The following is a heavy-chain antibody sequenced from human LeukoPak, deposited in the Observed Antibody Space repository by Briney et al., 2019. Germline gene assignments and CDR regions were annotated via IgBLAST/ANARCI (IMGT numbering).Heavy chain of an antibody. V-gene: IGHV4-39*01. D-gene: IGHD2-2*01. J-gene: IGHJ4*02. CDR3: APIFLRYCSSTSCSDY. CDR2: IYYSGST. Sequence: SETLSLTCTVSGGSISSYYWGWIRQPPGKGLEWIGSIYYSGSTYYNPSLKSRVTISVDTSKNQFSLKLSSVTAADTAVYYCAPIFLRYCSSTSCSDYWGQGTLVTVSS. CDR1: GGSISSYY.